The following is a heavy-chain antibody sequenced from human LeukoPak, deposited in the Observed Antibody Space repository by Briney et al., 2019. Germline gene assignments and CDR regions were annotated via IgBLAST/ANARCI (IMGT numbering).Heavy chain of an antibody. D-gene: IGHD1-26*01. V-gene: IGHV4-4*07. Sequence: SETLSLICTVSGDSISNYYWSWIRQPAGKGLEWIGRIYASGSADYKPSLKRRVSMSVDTSKNQFSLKLNSVTAADTAVYYCARGKVGATPPSFDYWGQGTLVTVSS. CDR3: ARGKVGATPPSFDY. CDR1: GDSISNYY. J-gene: IGHJ4*02. CDR2: IYASGSA.